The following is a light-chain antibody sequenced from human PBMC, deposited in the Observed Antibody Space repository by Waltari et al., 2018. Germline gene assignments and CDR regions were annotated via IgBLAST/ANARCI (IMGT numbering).Light chain of an antibody. CDR1: SSDVGGYTY. J-gene: IGLJ3*02. Sequence: QSALPQPASVSGSPGQSITIPCTGTSSDVGGYTYVSWYQQHPGKAPKLMIYDVSNRPSGVSNRFSGSKSGNTASLTISGLQAEDEADYHCSSYTSSSTLVFGGGTKLTVL. CDR3: SSYTSSSTLV. V-gene: IGLV2-14*03. CDR2: DVS.